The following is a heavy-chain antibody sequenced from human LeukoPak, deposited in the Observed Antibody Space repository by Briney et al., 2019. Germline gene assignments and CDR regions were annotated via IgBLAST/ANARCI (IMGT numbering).Heavy chain of an antibody. Sequence: PGESLKISCKGSGYSFTSNWIGWVRQMPGKGLDWMGIIYPGDSDTTYSPSFQGQVTISADKSISTAYLQWISLKASDTALYYCARQYSSSTNSFDPWGQGTLVTVSS. D-gene: IGHD6-6*01. CDR1: GYSFTSNW. V-gene: IGHV5-51*01. CDR3: ARQYSSSTNSFDP. J-gene: IGHJ5*02. CDR2: IYPGDSDT.